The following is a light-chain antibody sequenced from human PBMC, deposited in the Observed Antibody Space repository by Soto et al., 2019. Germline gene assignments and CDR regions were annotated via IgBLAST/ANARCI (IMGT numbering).Light chain of an antibody. V-gene: IGKV3-15*01. CDR2: STS. CDR3: QQYNKWPLT. CDR1: QSFSSD. Sequence: EIVMTQSPATLSVSPGERATISCRASQSFSSDLAWYQHKPGQAPRLLIYSTSTRATGVPDRFSGSGSGTEFTLTISSLQSEDFAVYYCQQYNKWPLTFGGGTKVDIK. J-gene: IGKJ4*01.